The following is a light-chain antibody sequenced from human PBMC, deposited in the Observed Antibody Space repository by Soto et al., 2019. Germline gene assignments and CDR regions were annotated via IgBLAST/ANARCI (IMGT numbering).Light chain of an antibody. CDR2: DAS. CDR1: QSVGTY. J-gene: IGKJ1*01. CDR3: QQRSNWPWT. Sequence: EIVLTQSPATLSLSPLEKAALSVMASQSVGTYLAWYQQRPGQAPRLLIYDASNRATGIPARFSGSGSGTDFTLTISSLEPEDFAVYYCQQRSNWPWTFGQGTKV. V-gene: IGKV3-11*01.